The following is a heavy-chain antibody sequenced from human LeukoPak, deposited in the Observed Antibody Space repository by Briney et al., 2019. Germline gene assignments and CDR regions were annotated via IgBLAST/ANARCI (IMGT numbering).Heavy chain of an antibody. CDR1: GFTFSSYS. D-gene: IGHD3-22*01. Sequence: GGSLRLSCAASGFTFSSYSMNWVRQAPGKGLEWVSYISSSSSTIYYADSVKGRFTISRDNAKNSLYLQINSLRAEDTAVYYCARDQYYYDSSGYFSLDYWGQGTLVTVSS. CDR2: ISSSSSTI. J-gene: IGHJ4*02. CDR3: ARDQYYYDSSGYFSLDY. V-gene: IGHV3-48*04.